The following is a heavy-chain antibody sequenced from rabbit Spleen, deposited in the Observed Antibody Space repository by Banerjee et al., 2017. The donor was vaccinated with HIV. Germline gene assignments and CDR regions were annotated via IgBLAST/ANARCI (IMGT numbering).Heavy chain of an antibody. CDR3: ARDADVNVYTFDRLTL. D-gene: IGHD1-1*01. J-gene: IGHJ3*01. CDR1: GFSFSSSYY. V-gene: IGHV1S40*01. CDR2: IYGGSSGST. Sequence: QWLEESGGDLVKPGASLTLTCTASGFSFSSSYYMCWVRQAPGKGLECIACIYGGSSGSTYYASWAKGRFTISKTSSTTVTLQMTSLTAADTATYFCARDADVNVYTFDRLTLWGQGTLVTVS.